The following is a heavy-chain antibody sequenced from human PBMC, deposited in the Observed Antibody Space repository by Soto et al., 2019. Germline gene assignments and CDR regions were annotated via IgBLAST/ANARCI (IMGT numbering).Heavy chain of an antibody. CDR1: GYTSTSYG. D-gene: IGHD6-19*01. Sequence: ASVKVSLTASGYTSTSYGISWVRQAPGQGLEWMGWISAYNGNTNYAQKLQGRVTMTTDTSTSTAYMELRSLRSDDTAVYYCASRSIAVAGDDAFDIWGQGTMVTVSS. CDR2: ISAYNGNT. J-gene: IGHJ3*02. CDR3: ASRSIAVAGDDAFDI. V-gene: IGHV1-18*01.